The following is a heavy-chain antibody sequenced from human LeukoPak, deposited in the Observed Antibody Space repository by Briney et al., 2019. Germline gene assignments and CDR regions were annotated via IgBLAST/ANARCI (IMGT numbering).Heavy chain of an antibody. D-gene: IGHD2-2*01. J-gene: IGHJ4*02. CDR3: ARAPITSPFYFDS. Sequence: GGSLRLSCTASGFAFDEHGMSWVRQVPGKGLEWVSGINWSGGSTGYADPLRGRFTISRDNAKSSLCLQMDSLRAEDTALYYCARAPITSPFYFDSRGQGTLVTVSS. CDR1: GFAFDEHG. V-gene: IGHV3-20*04. CDR2: INWSGGST.